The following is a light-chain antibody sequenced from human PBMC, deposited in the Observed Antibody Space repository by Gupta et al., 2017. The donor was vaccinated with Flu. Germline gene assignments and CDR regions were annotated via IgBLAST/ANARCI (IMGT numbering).Light chain of an antibody. V-gene: IGLV2-14*01. CDR3: ISYISSSFV. CDR2: EVS. J-gene: IGLJ1*01. Sequence: QSALTQPASVSGSPGQSITISCSGTSSDVGDYNHVSWYQHHPGKALKLMIYEVSKRPSGVSSRFSGSRSGNTASLTISGLQAEDEAHYYCISYISSSFVFAAGTKVTVL. CDR1: SSDVGDYNH.